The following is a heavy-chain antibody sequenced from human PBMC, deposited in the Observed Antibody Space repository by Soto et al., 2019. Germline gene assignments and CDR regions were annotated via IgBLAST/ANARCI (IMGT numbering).Heavy chain of an antibody. D-gene: IGHD3-22*01. V-gene: IGHV4-59*03. CDR2: VSHTGST. CDR1: GGSMNYYY. J-gene: IGHJ5*02. CDR3: ARYSPPKKAYDSNPGWFDP. Sequence: QVQLQESGPGQVKPSETLSLTCSVSGGSMNYYYWTWIRQPPGKGLEWIGSVSHTGSTTYSPSLNSRVVISLDTSRNQFSLTLSSVTAADTAVYFCARYSPPKKAYDSNPGWFDPWGQGTLVAVTS.